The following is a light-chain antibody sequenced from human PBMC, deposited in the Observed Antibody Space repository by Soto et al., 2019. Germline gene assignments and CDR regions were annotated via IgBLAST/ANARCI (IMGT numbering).Light chain of an antibody. CDR1: GGHSSYA. V-gene: IGLV4-69*01. CDR2: LNNDGSH. J-gene: IGLJ3*02. CDR3: QTWATGIRV. Sequence: QPVLTQSPSASASLGASVKLTCTLSGGHSSYAIAWHQQQPEKGPRFLMNLNNDGSHTRGDGIPDRLSGSSSGAERYLTISSLQSEDEADYYCQTWATGIRVFGGGTKLTVL.